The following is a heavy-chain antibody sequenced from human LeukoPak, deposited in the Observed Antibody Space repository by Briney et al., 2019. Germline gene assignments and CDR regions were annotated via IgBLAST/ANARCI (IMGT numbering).Heavy chain of an antibody. CDR3: ARDSGLLWFGESPGDAFDI. V-gene: IGHV4-59*01. Sequence: SETLSLTCTVSGGSISSYYWSWIRQPPGKGLEWIGYIYYSGSTNYNPSLKSRVTISVDTSKNQFSLKLSSVTAADTAVYYCARDSGLLWFGESPGDAFDIWGQGTMVTVSS. J-gene: IGHJ3*02. CDR1: GGSISSYY. D-gene: IGHD3-10*01. CDR2: IYYSGST.